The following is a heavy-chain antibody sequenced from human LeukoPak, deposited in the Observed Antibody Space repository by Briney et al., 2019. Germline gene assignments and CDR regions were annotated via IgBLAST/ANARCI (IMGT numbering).Heavy chain of an antibody. J-gene: IGHJ4*02. CDR2: IYHSGST. V-gene: IGHV4-4*02. CDR3: ARDSVTTPRDYYFDY. Sequence: SETLSLTCAVSGGSISSSNWWSWVRQPPGKGLEWIGEIYHSGSTNYNPSLKSRLTISVDKSKNQFSLKLSSVTAADTAVYYCARDSVTTPRDYYFDYWGQGALVTVSS. CDR1: GGSISSSNW. D-gene: IGHD1-1*01.